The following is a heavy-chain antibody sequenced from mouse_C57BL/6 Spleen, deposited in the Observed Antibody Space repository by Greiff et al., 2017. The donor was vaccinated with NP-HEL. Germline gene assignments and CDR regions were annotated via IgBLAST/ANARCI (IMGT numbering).Heavy chain of an antibody. CDR2: INPYNGGT. Sequence: EVQLQQSGPVLVKPGASVKMSCKASGYTFTDYYMNWVKQSHGKSLEWIGVINPYNGGTSYNQKFKGKATLTVDKSSSTAYMELNSLTSEDSAVYYGARSTTVVDFDYWGQGTTLTVSS. D-gene: IGHD1-1*01. CDR3: ARSTTVVDFDY. V-gene: IGHV1-19*01. J-gene: IGHJ2*01. CDR1: GYTFTDYY.